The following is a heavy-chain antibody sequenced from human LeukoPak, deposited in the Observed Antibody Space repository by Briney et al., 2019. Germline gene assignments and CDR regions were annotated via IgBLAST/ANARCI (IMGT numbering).Heavy chain of an antibody. Sequence: ASVKVSCKASGYTFTSYDINWVRQATGQGLEWMGWMNPNSGNTGYAQKFQGRVTMTRNTSISTAYMELSKLRSDDTAVYHCARSDSSSWSFIDYWGQGTLVTVSS. CDR1: GYTFTSYD. CDR3: ARSDSSSWSFIDY. CDR2: MNPNSGNT. V-gene: IGHV1-8*01. J-gene: IGHJ4*02. D-gene: IGHD6-13*01.